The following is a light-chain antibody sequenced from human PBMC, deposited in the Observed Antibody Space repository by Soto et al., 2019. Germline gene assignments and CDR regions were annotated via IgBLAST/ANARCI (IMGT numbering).Light chain of an antibody. CDR3: HQYNNWPPHT. J-gene: IGKJ2*01. V-gene: IGKV3D-15*01. CDR2: DAS. CDR1: QSISAN. Sequence: EIVLTQSPGTLSLSPGDRATLSCRASQSISANLAWYQQKPGQAPRLLIYDASNRATGIPARFSGSGSGTEFTLTISSLQSEDFAVYYCHQYNNWPPHTFGQGTKVDIK.